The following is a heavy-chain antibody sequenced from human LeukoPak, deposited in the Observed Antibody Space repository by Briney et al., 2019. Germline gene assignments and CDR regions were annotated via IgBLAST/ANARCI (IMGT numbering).Heavy chain of an antibody. Sequence: GGSLGLSCAASGFTFGNYAMNWVRKAPGKGLKSFASMSTRGNNKYYADSLRGRLTISRDNARNAVSLQMDSLRPDDTAVYYCARINSGTLYGMDVWGKGTTVTVSS. J-gene: IGHJ6*04. CDR3: ARINSGTLYGMDV. CDR1: GFTFGNYA. CDR2: MSTRGNNK. D-gene: IGHD7-27*01. V-gene: IGHV3-21*01.